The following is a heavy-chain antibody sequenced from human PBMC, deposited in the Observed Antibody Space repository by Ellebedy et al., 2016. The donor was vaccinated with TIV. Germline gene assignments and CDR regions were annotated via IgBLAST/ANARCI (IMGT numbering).Heavy chain of an antibody. CDR3: AKEREQLAPPDDY. J-gene: IGHJ4*02. V-gene: IGHV3-23*01. D-gene: IGHD6-6*01. Sequence: GESLKISCAASGFTFNSYAMSWVRQAPGKGLEWVSTISNTGSRTYYADSVEGRFIISRDNSKRTLYLQMNSLRAEDTAVYYCAKEREQLAPPDDYWGQGTLVTVSS. CDR1: GFTFNSYA. CDR2: ISNTGSRT.